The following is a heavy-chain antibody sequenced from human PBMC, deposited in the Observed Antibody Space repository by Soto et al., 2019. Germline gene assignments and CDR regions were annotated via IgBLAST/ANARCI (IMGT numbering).Heavy chain of an antibody. CDR1: GGSFSGYY. V-gene: IGHV4-34*01. CDR3: ARGRFSRNWFDP. Sequence: PSETLSLTCAVYGGSFSGYYWSWIRQPPGKGLEWIGEINHSGSTNYNPSLKSRVTISVDTSKNQFSLKLSPVTAADTAVYYCARGRFSRNWFDPWGQGTLVTVSS. CDR2: INHSGST. J-gene: IGHJ5*02. D-gene: IGHD3-3*01.